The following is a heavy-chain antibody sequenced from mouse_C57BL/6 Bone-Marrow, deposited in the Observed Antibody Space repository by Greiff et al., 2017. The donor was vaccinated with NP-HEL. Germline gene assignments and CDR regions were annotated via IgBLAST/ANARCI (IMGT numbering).Heavy chain of an antibody. Sequence: EVKLQESGPELVKPGASVKISCKASGYSFTGYYMHWVKQSHGNILDWIGYIYPYNGVSSYNQNFTGTATLTVDKSSSTAYMELRSLTSEDSAVYDCARGTTVVAGAMDYWGQGTSVTVSS. V-gene: IGHV1-31*01. CDR3: ARGTTVVAGAMDY. J-gene: IGHJ4*01. D-gene: IGHD1-1*01. CDR2: IYPYNGVS. CDR1: GYSFTGYY.